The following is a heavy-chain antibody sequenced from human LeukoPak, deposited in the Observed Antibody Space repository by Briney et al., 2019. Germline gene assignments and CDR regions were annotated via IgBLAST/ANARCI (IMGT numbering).Heavy chain of an antibody. V-gene: IGHV3-30*02. CDR2: IRYDGSNK. D-gene: IGHD6-13*01. CDR3: AKRGQQPDPDDAFDI. Sequence: PGGSLRLSCAASGFTFSSYGMHWVRQAPGKGLEWVAFIRYDGSNKYYADSVKGRFTISRDNSKNTLYLQMNSLRAEDTAVYYCAKRGQQPDPDDAFDIWGQGTMVTVSS. CDR1: GFTFSSYG. J-gene: IGHJ3*02.